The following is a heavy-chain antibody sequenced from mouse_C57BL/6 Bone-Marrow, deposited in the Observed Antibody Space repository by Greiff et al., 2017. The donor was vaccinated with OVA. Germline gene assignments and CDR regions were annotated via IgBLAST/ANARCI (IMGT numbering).Heavy chain of an antibody. J-gene: IGHJ4*01. Sequence: EVQGVESGEGLVKPGGSLKLSCAASGFTFSSYAMSWVRQTPEKRLEWVAYISSGGDYIYYADTVKGRFTISRDNARNTLYLQMSSLKSEDTAMYYCTRGAQDGYYSYYAMDYWGQGTSVTVSS. CDR3: TRGAQDGYYSYYAMDY. CDR2: ISSGGDYI. CDR1: GFTFSSYA. V-gene: IGHV5-9-1*02. D-gene: IGHD2-3*01.